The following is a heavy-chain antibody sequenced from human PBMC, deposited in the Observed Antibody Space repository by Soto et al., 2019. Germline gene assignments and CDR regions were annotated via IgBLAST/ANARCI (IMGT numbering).Heavy chain of an antibody. D-gene: IGHD6-13*01. V-gene: IGHV4-39*01. CDR2: IYYSGST. Sequence: PSETLSLTCTVSGGSISSSSYYWGWIRQPPGKGLEWIGSIYYSGSTYYNPSLKSRVTISVDTSKNQFSLKLSSVTAADTAVYYCARLRGYSSSFPDYWGQGTLVTVSS. CDR3: ARLRGYSSSFPDY. J-gene: IGHJ4*02. CDR1: GGSISSSSYY.